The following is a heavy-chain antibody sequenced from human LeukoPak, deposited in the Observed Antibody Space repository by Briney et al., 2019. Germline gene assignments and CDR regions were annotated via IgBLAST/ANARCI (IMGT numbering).Heavy chain of an antibody. Sequence: GESLKISCECSGYIFTSYWIWWGRQMPGKGVGWMGIIYPGDSDTRYRPSFQGQVTISADKSISTAYLQWSSLKASDTAMYYCARREVENYGMDVWGQGTTVTVSS. CDR1: GYIFTSYW. V-gene: IGHV5-51*01. D-gene: IGHD1-26*01. J-gene: IGHJ6*02. CDR2: IYPGDSDT. CDR3: ARREVENYGMDV.